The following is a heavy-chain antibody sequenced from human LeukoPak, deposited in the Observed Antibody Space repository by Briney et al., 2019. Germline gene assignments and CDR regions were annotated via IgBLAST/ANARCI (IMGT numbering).Heavy chain of an antibody. CDR3: ARERYDY. J-gene: IGHJ4*02. D-gene: IGHD3-9*01. V-gene: IGHV1-18*01. CDR2: RSTYTSLT. Sequence: ASVKVSCTASGYTFTNFGINWVRQAPGQGLEWMGWRSTYTSLTDYGQDLQGRLSMTTDTSTNTVYMELRSLKSDDTAIYFCARERYDYWGQGTLVTVSS. CDR1: GYTFTNFG.